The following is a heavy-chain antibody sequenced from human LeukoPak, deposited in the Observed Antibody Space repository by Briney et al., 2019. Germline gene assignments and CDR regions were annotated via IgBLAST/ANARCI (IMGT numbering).Heavy chain of an antibody. CDR3: AKGRAGNYYYDSSDY. V-gene: IGHV3-48*03. CDR2: ISSSGSTI. CDR1: GFTFSSYE. D-gene: IGHD3-22*01. Sequence: GGSLRLSCAASGFTFSSYEMNWVRQAPGKGLEWVSYISSSGSTIYYADTVTGRFTISGDNDKNSLYLQMNSPRAEDTTVYYCAKGRAGNYYYDSSDYWGQGTLVTVSS. J-gene: IGHJ4*02.